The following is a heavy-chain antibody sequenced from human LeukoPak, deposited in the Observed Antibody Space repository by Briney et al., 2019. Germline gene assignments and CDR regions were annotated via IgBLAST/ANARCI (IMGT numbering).Heavy chain of an antibody. D-gene: IGHD5-18*01. CDR2: IYYSGST. CDR1: GGSISSGDYY. V-gene: IGHV4-30-4*08. Sequence: SQTLSLTXTVSGGSISSGDYYWSGIRQPPGKGLEWIGYIYYSGSTYYNPSLKSRVTISVDTSKNQFSLKLSSVTAADTAVYYCARGARGYSYGLIGWGQGTLVTVSS. J-gene: IGHJ4*02. CDR3: ARGARGYSYGLIG.